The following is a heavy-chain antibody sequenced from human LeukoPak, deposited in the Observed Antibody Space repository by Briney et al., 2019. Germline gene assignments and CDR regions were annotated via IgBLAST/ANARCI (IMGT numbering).Heavy chain of an antibody. J-gene: IGHJ4*02. D-gene: IGHD2-15*01. CDR3: ARHDLGGSSPFDY. V-gene: IGHV1-46*01. CDR2: INPRGTSK. Sequence: ASVTVSCKTSGYTFTNYYMHWVRQAPGQGLEWMGIINPRGTSKTYAQHFQGRVTMTRGTSTNTDFMELTSLRAEDTAVYYCARHDLGGSSPFDYWGQGTLVTVSS. CDR1: GYTFTNYY.